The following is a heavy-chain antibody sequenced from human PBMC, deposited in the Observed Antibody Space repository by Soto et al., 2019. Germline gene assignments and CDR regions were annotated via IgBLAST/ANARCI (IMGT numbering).Heavy chain of an antibody. CDR1: GFTFGTFW. D-gene: IGHD2-15*01. V-gene: IGHV3-7*04. J-gene: IGHJ4*02. CDR2: IKQDESEK. Sequence: EVQLVESGGALVQPGGSLRLSCAASGFTFGTFWMSWVRQAPGGGLEWVANIKQDESEKYYVDSVKGRFTISRDNAKDSLYLQMNSLRAEDPAVYYCVRSAGYGGNPYFDYWGQGTLVTVSS. CDR3: VRSAGYGGNPYFDY.